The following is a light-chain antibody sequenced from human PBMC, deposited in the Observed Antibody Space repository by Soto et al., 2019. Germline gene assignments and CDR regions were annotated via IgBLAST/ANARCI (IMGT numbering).Light chain of an antibody. J-gene: IGKJ1*01. CDR3: QQYNNWPRT. CDR1: QSISSW. Sequence: DIQMTQSPSTLSASVGDRVTITCRARQSISSWLAWYQQKPGKAPRLLIYKASTLESGVPSRFSGSGSGTEFTLTISSLQSEDFAVYYCQQYNNWPRTFGLGTKVDIK. CDR2: KAS. V-gene: IGKV1-5*03.